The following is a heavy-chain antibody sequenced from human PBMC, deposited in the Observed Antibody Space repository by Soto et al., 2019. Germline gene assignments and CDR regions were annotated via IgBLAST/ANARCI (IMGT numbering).Heavy chain of an antibody. V-gene: IGHV4-39*01. Sequence: QLLLQESGPGLVKPSETLSLTCTVSGGAMLDSTYYWAWIREPPGKGLEWIGSIFYSGGTFYTPSLKSRLTISVDTSRNQFSLKLTSVTAADTALYFCARQATGYYYAWFDPWGQGTLVTVSS. J-gene: IGHJ5*02. D-gene: IGHD3-22*01. CDR2: IFYSGGT. CDR1: GGAMLDSTYY. CDR3: ARQATGYYYAWFDP.